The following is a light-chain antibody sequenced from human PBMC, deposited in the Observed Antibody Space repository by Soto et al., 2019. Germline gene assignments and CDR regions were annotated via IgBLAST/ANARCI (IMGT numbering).Light chain of an antibody. CDR3: QQANSFPPT. CDR2: AAS. Sequence: IQMTQSPTSLSASVGDRVTITFQASQDTGKYLNWFQQKPGKAPRLLIYAASSLQSGVPSRFSGSGSGTDFTLTISSLQPEDFATYYCQQANSFPPTFGQGTRLAIK. J-gene: IGKJ5*01. V-gene: IGKV1-12*01. CDR1: QDTGKY.